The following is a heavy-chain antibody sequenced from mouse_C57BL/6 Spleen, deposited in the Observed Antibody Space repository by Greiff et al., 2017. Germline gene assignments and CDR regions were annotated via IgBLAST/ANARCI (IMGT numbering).Heavy chain of an antibody. V-gene: IGHV1-82*01. D-gene: IGHD1-1*01. Sequence: VQLQESGPELVKPGASVKISCKASGYAFSGSWMHWVKQRPGKGLEWIGRIDPGDGDTNYNGKFKGKATLTADTSSSTAYMQLSSLTSEASAVYFSERSEYYGSSYDDMDDWGQGTSVTVSS. J-gene: IGHJ4*01. CDR2: IDPGDGDT. CDR3: ERSEYYGSSYDDMDD. CDR1: GYAFSGSW.